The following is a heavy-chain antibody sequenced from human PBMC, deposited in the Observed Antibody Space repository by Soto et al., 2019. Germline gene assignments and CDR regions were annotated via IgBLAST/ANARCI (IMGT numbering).Heavy chain of an antibody. CDR3: ARDTGYCSSTSCYLSHWFDP. J-gene: IGHJ5*02. V-gene: IGHV3-33*01. D-gene: IGHD2-2*01. Sequence: GGSLRLSCAASGFTFSSYGMHWVRQAPGKGLEWVAVIWYDGSNKYYADSVKGRFTISRDNSKNTLYLQMNSLRAEDTAVYYCARDTGYCSSTSCYLSHWFDPWGQGTLVTAPS. CDR2: IWYDGSNK. CDR1: GFTFSSYG.